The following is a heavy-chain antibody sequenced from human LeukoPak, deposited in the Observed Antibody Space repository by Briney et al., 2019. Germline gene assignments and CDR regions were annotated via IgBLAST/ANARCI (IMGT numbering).Heavy chain of an antibody. D-gene: IGHD4-11*01. CDR2: IYYSGST. Sequence: SETLSLTCTVSSGSISSGGYYWSWIRQHPGKGLEWIGYIYYSGSTYYNPSLKSRVTISVDTSKNQFSLKLSSVTAADTAVYYCARDRHDYSKNSYYMDVWGKGTTVTVSS. CDR1: SGSISSGGYY. CDR3: ARDRHDYSKNSYYMDV. J-gene: IGHJ6*03. V-gene: IGHV4-31*03.